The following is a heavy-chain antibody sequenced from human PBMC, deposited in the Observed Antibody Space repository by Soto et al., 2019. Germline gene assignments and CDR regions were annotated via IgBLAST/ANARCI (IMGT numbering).Heavy chain of an antibody. CDR3: VSQRTTVPTQAYFDY. D-gene: IGHD4-17*01. Sequence: LETLCLTYSVSGGSVTNSSYHWGWIRQSPGKGLEWIGSVYYRGRSYSKSSVKSRVTISVDTSKNRFSLSLNSVTASDTAVYFCVSQRTTVPTQAYFDYWGPGSLVTVSS. CDR2: VYYRGRS. V-gene: IGHV4-39*01. CDR1: GGSVTNSSYH. J-gene: IGHJ4*02.